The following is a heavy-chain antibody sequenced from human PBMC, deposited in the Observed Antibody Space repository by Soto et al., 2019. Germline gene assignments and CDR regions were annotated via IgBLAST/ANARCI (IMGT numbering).Heavy chain of an antibody. CDR3: VRDGSGNLYLNWFDH. CDR1: GFTFSSYS. J-gene: IGHJ5*02. V-gene: IGHV3-48*02. D-gene: IGHD6-19*01. CDR2: ISSHSSTL. Sequence: GGSLRLSCAASGFTFSSYSINWVRQAPGKGLEWISYISSHSSTLYYADSVKGRFTISRDNAGNSLYLQMNSLRDEDTAVYYCVRDGSGNLYLNWFDHWGQGTLVTVSS.